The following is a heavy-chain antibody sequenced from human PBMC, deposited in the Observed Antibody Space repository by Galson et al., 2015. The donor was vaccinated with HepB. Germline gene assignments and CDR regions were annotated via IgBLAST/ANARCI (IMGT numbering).Heavy chain of an antibody. CDR1: GFTFSSYS. J-gene: IGHJ5*02. Sequence: SLRLSCAASGFTFSSYSMNWVRQAPGKGLEWVSSISSSSSYIYYADSVKGRFTISRDNAKNSLYLQMNSLRAEDTAVYYCARDPIAAAEFTLLVGWFDPWGQGTLVTVSS. CDR3: ARDPIAAAEFTLLVGWFDP. V-gene: IGHV3-21*01. D-gene: IGHD6-13*01. CDR2: ISSSSSYI.